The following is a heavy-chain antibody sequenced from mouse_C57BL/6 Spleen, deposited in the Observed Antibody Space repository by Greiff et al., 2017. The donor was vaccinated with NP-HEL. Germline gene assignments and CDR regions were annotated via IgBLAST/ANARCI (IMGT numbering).Heavy chain of an antibody. Sequence: EVKLEESGPGLVKPSQSLSLTCSVTGYSITSGYYWNWIRQFPGNKLEWMGYISYDGSNNYNPSLKNRISITRDTSKNQFFLKLNSVTTEDTATYYCARKSSGYRFAYWGQGTLVTVSA. D-gene: IGHD3-2*02. CDR2: ISYDGSN. CDR1: GYSITSGYY. V-gene: IGHV3-6*01. CDR3: ARKSSGYRFAY. J-gene: IGHJ3*01.